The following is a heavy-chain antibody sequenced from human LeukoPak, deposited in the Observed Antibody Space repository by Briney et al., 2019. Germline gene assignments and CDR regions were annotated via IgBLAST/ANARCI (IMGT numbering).Heavy chain of an antibody. D-gene: IGHD6-13*01. V-gene: IGHV1-2*04. CDR1: GYTFTGYY. CDR3: AVSSRAAAPYYYYYGMDV. J-gene: IGHJ6*02. Sequence: ASVKVSCKASGYTFTGYYMHWVRQAPGQGLEWMGWINPNSGGTNYAQKFQGWVTMTRDTSISTAYMELSGLRSDDTAVYYCAVSSRAAAPYYYYYGMDVWGQGTTVTVSS. CDR2: INPNSGGT.